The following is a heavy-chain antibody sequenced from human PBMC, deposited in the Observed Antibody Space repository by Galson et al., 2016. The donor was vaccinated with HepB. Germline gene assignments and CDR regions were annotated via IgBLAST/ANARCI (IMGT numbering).Heavy chain of an antibody. CDR1: GFTFSYYS. J-gene: IGHJ4*02. CDR2: ISYSSSTI. CDR3: ARERGGNYYFDY. D-gene: IGHD4-23*01. Sequence: SLRLSCAASGFTFSYYSMNWVRQAPGKGLEWVSYISYSSSTIYYADSVTGRFTISRDNAKNSLSLQMNSLRDEDTAVYYCARERGGNYYFDYWGQGTLVTVSS. V-gene: IGHV3-48*02.